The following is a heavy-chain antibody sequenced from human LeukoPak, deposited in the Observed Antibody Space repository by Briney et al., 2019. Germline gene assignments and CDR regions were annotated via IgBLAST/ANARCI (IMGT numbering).Heavy chain of an antibody. J-gene: IGHJ4*02. CDR3: ARAAPGYSSSWYHSDY. Sequence: PGGSLRLSCAASGFTVSSNYMSWVRQAPGKGLEWVSVIYSGGSTYYADSVKGRFTISRDNSKNTLYLQMNSLRAEDTAVYYCARAAPGYSSSWYHSDYWGQGTLVTVSS. D-gene: IGHD6-13*01. CDR2: IYSGGST. V-gene: IGHV3-53*01. CDR1: GFTVSSNY.